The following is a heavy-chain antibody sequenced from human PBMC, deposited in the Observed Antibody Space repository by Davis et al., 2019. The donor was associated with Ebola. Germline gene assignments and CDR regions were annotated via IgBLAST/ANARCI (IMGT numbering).Heavy chain of an antibody. CDR3: ARGKPAVTTSGMMYYYYYYGMDV. Sequence: ASVKVSCKASGYTFTSYDINWVRQATGQGLEWMGWMNPNSGNTGYAQKFQGRVTMTRNTSISTAYMELSSLRSEDTAVYYCARGKPAVTTSGMMYYYYYYGMDVWGQGTTVTVSS. D-gene: IGHD4-17*01. V-gene: IGHV1-8*01. J-gene: IGHJ6*02. CDR2: MNPNSGNT. CDR1: GYTFTSYD.